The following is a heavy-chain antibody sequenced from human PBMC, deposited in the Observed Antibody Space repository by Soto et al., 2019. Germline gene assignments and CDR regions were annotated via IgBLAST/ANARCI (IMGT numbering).Heavy chain of an antibody. CDR2: INAGNGNT. Sequence: ASVKVSCKASGYTFTSYAMHWVRQAPGQRLEWMGWINAGNGNTKYSQKFQGRVTITRDTSASTAYMELSSLRSEDTAVYYCAREGGPTGIAAAGTRFGPWGQGTLVTVSS. CDR1: GYTFTSYA. CDR3: AREGGPTGIAAAGTRFGP. J-gene: IGHJ5*02. V-gene: IGHV1-3*01. D-gene: IGHD6-13*01.